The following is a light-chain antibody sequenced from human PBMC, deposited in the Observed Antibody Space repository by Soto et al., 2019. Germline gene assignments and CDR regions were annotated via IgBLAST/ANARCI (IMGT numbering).Light chain of an antibody. CDR1: QSISSR. J-gene: IGKJ3*01. CDR3: QQYNSYSS. V-gene: IGKV1-5*03. CDR2: KSS. Sequence: DIQMTQSPPTLSASVGDRVTITCRASQSISSRLAWYQQKPGRAPKLLIYKSSSLESGVASRFSGSGSGTEFTLTISSLQADDFATYYCQQYNSYSSFGRGTKVEIK.